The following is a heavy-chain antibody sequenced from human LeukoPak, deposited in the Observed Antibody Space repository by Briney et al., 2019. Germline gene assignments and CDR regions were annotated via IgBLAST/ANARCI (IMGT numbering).Heavy chain of an antibody. D-gene: IGHD3-22*01. Sequence: GRSLRLSCAASGFSFSNYGMHWVRQAPGKGLEWVAFIWYDGSNKYYADSMKGRFTISRDTSKSTMYLQMNSLRAEDTAVYYCARGPYYYDSSPFGYWGQGTLVTVSS. CDR1: GFSFSNYG. CDR3: ARGPYYYDSSPFGY. J-gene: IGHJ4*02. CDR2: IWYDGSNK. V-gene: IGHV3-33*01.